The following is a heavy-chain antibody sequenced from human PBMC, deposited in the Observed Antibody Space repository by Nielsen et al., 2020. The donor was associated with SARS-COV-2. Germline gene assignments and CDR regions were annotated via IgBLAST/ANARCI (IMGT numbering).Heavy chain of an antibody. CDR1: GFTFDDYA. CDR2: ISGDGDNT. Sequence: GGSLPLSCIASGFTFDDYAMHWVRQAPGKGLEWVSLISGDGDNTYYADSVKDRFTISRDNSKNSLYLQMNSLRTEDTALYYCAKDTAIYYYYYGMDVWGQGTTVTVSS. J-gene: IGHJ6*02. V-gene: IGHV3-43*02. CDR3: AKDTAIYYYYYGMDV. D-gene: IGHD2/OR15-2a*01.